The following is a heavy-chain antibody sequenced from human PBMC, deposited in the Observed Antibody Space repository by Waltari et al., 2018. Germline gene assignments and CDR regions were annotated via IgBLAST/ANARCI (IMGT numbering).Heavy chain of an antibody. J-gene: IGHJ4*02. V-gene: IGHV4-34*01. D-gene: IGHD4-17*01. Sequence: QVQLQQWGAGLLKPSETLSLTCAVYGGSFSGYYWSWIRQPPGKGLEWIGEINHSGRTNYNPSLMSLVTISVDTAKNQFSLKLSSVTAADTAVYYCARAYGDSPFGYWVQGTLVTVSS. CDR2: INHSGRT. CDR1: GGSFSGYY. CDR3: ARAYGDSPFGY.